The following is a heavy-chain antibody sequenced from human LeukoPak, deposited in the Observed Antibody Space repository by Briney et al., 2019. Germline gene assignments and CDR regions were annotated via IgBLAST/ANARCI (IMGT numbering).Heavy chain of an antibody. CDR1: GFTFSSYS. CDR2: ISSSGSYI. D-gene: IGHD2-15*01. J-gene: IGHJ4*02. CDR3: ARGDKVAGYYFDY. V-gene: IGHV3-21*01. Sequence: GGSLRLSCAASGFTFSSYSMTWVRQAPGKGLEWVSSISSSGSYIYYADSVKGRFTISRDNAKNSLSLQMNSLRAEDTAVYYCARGDKVAGYYFDYWGQGTLVTVSS.